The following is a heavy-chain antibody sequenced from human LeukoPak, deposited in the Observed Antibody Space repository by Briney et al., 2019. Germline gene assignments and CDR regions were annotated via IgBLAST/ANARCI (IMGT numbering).Heavy chain of an antibody. V-gene: IGHV1-2*04. CDR1: GYTFTGHY. CDR2: INPNSGGT. D-gene: IGHD3-3*01. Sequence: ASVKVSCKTSGYTFTGHYVHWVRQAPGQGLEWMGWINPNSGGTNYAQKFQGWVTMTRDTSISTAYMELSRLRSDDTAVYYCARGRAYDFWSGYYISDLSGMDVWGQGTTVTVSS. CDR3: ARGRAYDFWSGYYISDLSGMDV. J-gene: IGHJ6*02.